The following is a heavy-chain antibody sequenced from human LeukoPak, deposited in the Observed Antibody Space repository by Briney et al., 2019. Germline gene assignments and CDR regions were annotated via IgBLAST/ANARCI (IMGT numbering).Heavy chain of an antibody. CDR1: GFTFSSYA. CDR3: ARADDGANSWVNY. V-gene: IGHV3-74*01. CDR2: INSDGSGT. J-gene: IGHJ4*02. D-gene: IGHD4-23*01. Sequence: TGRSLRLSCAASGFTFSSYAMHWVRQAPGKGLVWISRINSDGSGTSYADSVKGRFTISRDNAKNTLYLQMNSLRAEDTAVYYCARADDGANSWVNYWGQGTLVTVSS.